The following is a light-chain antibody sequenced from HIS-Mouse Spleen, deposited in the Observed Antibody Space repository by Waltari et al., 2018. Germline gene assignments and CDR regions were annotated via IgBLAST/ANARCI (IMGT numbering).Light chain of an antibody. CDR1: SSDVGGYNY. CDR2: DVS. V-gene: IGLV2-14*03. CDR3: SSYTSSSFNVV. J-gene: IGLJ2*01. Sequence: QSALTQPASVSGSPGQSITISCTGTSSDVGGYNYVSWYQQHPGKAPKPMIYDVSNRPSGVSNRFSCSKSGNTASLTISGLQAEDEADYYCSSYTSSSFNVVFGGGTKLTVL.